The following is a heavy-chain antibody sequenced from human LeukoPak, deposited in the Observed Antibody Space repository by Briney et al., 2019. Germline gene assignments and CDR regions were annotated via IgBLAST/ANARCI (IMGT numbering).Heavy chain of an antibody. D-gene: IGHD2-21*01. CDR2: IIPILGIA. V-gene: IGHV1-69*04. Sequence: ASVKVSCKASGGTFSSYAISWVRQAPGQGLEWMGRIIPILGIANYAQKFQGRVTITADKSTSTAYMELSSLRSEDTAVYYCARSTQTPRHNLLSLDYWGQGTLVTVSS. CDR1: GGTFSSYA. CDR3: ARSTQTPRHNLLSLDY. J-gene: IGHJ4*02.